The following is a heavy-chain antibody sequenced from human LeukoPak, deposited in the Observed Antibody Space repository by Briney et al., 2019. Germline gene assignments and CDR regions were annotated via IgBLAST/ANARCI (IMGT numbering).Heavy chain of an antibody. CDR2: INPSGGST. V-gene: IGHV1-46*01. J-gene: IGHJ4*02. Sequence: ASVKVSCKASGYTFTSYYMHWVRQAPGQGLEWMGIINPSGGSTSYAQQFQGRVTMTRDTSTSTVYKELSSLRSEDTAAYYCARDNGGYDSFDYWGQGTLVTVSS. CDR1: GYTFTSYY. D-gene: IGHD5-12*01. CDR3: ARDNGGYDSFDY.